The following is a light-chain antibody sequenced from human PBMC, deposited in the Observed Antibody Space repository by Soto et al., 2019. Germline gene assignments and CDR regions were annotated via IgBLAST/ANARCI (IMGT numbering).Light chain of an antibody. J-gene: IGKJ4*01. Sequence: EIVMTQSPATLSVSPGERATLSCRASQSVSSYLAWYQQKPGQAPRLLIYAASTRATGIPARFSGSGSGTDFTLTISSLQSEDSAVYYCQQYNNWPQLTFGGGTKVEIK. CDR1: QSVSSY. V-gene: IGKV3-15*01. CDR2: AAS. CDR3: QQYNNWPQLT.